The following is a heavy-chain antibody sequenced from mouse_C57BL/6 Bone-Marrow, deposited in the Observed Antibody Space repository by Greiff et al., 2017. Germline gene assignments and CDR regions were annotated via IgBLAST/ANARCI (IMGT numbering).Heavy chain of an antibody. V-gene: IGHV1-69*01. Sequence: QVQLKQSGAELVMPGASVKLSCKASGYTFTSYWMPWVKQRPGQGLEWIGEIDPSDSYTNYNQKFKGKSTLTVDKSSSTAYMQLSSLTSEDSAVYYCARDFFDVWGTGTTGTVSS. J-gene: IGHJ1*03. CDR3: ARDFFDV. CDR1: GYTFTSYW. CDR2: IDPSDSYT.